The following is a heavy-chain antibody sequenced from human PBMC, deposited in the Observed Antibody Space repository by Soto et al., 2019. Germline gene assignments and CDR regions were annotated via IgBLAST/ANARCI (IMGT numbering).Heavy chain of an antibody. CDR3: ARVPYFPVPAAPSARLYYYYMDV. D-gene: IGHD2-2*01. CDR1: GYTFTGYY. CDR2: MNPNSGNT. J-gene: IGHJ6*03. Sequence: GASVKVSCKASGYTFTGYYMHWVRQATGQGLEWMGWMNPNSGNTGYAQKFQGRVTMTRNTSISTAYMELSSLRSEDTAVYYCARVPYFPVPAAPSARLYYYYMDVWGKGTTVTVSS. V-gene: IGHV1-8*02.